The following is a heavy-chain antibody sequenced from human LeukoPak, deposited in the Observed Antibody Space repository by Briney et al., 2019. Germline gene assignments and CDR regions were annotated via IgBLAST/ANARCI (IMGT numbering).Heavy chain of an antibody. J-gene: IGHJ2*01. CDR2: IYYSGST. CDR3: ARDLTTVVEGDWYFDL. CDR1: GGSISSGGYY. V-gene: IGHV4-31*03. Sequence: SETLSLTCTVSGGSISSGGYYWSWIRQHPGKGLEWIGYIYYSGSTYYNPSLKSRVTISVDTSKNQFSLKLSSVTAADTAVYYCARDLTTVVEGDWYFDLWGRGTLVTVSP. D-gene: IGHD4-23*01.